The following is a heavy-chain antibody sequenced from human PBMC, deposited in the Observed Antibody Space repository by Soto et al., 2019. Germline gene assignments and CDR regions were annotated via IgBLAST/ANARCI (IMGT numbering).Heavy chain of an antibody. CDR2: IYSNGNT. Sequence: LSLTCTVSGGSIGSGGHYWSWIRQDPGKGLEWLGYIYSNGNTYYNPSLKSRLVISSDTSQNPFSLRLSSVTAADTGLYFCARGRLTIHQGFDIWGQGTMVTVSS. J-gene: IGHJ3*02. CDR1: GGSIGSGGHY. CDR3: ARGRLTIHQGFDI. V-gene: IGHV4-31*03. D-gene: IGHD3-9*01.